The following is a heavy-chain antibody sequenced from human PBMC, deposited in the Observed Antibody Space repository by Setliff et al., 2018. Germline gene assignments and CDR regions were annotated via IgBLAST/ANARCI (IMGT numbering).Heavy chain of an antibody. Sequence: PGGSLRLSCGASGFTYNNDWVSWVRQAPGKGLEYVSAISSNGGRLSYANSVKGRFTISRDVSTNTLYLQMGSLRVEDTAVYYCARIAGYDTLDIWGQGTMVTVSS. D-gene: IGHD2-15*01. V-gene: IGHV3-64*01. CDR3: ARIAGYDTLDI. CDR2: ISSNGGRL. J-gene: IGHJ3*02. CDR1: GFTYNNDW.